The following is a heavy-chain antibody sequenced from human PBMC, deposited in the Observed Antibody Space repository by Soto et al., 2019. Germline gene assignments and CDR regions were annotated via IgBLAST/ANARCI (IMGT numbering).Heavy chain of an antibody. CDR1: GGAISRGGYY. D-gene: IGHD2-2*01. V-gene: IGHV4-31*03. CDR3: ARRVCSSTSCYAEGWFDP. CDR2: IYYSGST. J-gene: IGHJ5*02. Sequence: QVQLQESGPGLVKPSQTLSLTCTVSGGAISRGGYYWSWIRQHPGKVLEWIGYIYYSGSTYYNPSLKSRVTISVDTSKNQFSLKLSSVTAADTAVYYCARRVCSSTSCYAEGWFDPWGQGTLVTVSS.